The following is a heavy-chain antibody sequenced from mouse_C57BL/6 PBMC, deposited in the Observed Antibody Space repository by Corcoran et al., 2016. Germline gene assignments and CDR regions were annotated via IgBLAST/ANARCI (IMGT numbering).Heavy chain of an antibody. D-gene: IGHD3-3*01. Sequence: QVQLQQSGPELVKPGASVKISCKASGYSFTSYYIHWVKQRPGRGLEWIGWIYPGSGNTKYNEKFKGKATLTADTSSSTAYMQLSSLTSEDSAVYYGARSREGQNYFDYWGQGTTLTVSS. CDR3: ARSREGQNYFDY. CDR2: IYPGSGNT. J-gene: IGHJ2*01. CDR1: GYSFTSYY. V-gene: IGHV1-66*01.